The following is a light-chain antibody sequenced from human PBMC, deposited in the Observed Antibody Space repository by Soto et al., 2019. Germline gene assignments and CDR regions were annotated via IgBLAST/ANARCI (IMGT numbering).Light chain of an antibody. CDR3: LQDYIYPYT. Sequence: DIQMTQSPSTLSGSVGDRVTITCRASQTISSWLAWYQQKPGKAPKLLIYKASTLKSGVPSRFSGSGSGTEFTLTISSLQPDDFAIYYCLQDYIYPYTFGQGTKVDIK. CDR2: KAS. J-gene: IGKJ2*01. CDR1: QTISSW. V-gene: IGKV1-5*03.